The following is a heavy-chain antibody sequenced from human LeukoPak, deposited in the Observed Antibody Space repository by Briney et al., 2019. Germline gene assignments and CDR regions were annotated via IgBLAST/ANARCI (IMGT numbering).Heavy chain of an antibody. V-gene: IGHV3-30*02. J-gene: IGHJ6*03. CDR3: AKLYEQLAYYYYYYMDV. CDR2: IRYDGSNK. CDR1: GFTFSSYG. D-gene: IGHD6-6*01. Sequence: PGGSPRLSCAASGFTFSSYGMHWVRQAPGKGLEWVAFIRYDGSNKYYADSVKGRFTISRDNSKNTLYLQMNSLRAEDTAVYYCAKLYEQLAYYYYYYMDVWGKGTTVTVSS.